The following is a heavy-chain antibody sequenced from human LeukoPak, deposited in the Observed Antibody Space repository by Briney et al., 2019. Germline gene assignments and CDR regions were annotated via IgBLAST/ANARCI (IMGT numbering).Heavy chain of an antibody. Sequence: ASVKVSCKASGYTLTSYFIHWVRQAPGQGLEWMGIINPSGGSTSYAQKFQGRVTMTRDTSTSTVYMELSSLRSEDTAVYYCTRDQDWNYAFDIWGQGTMVTVSS. CDR1: GYTLTSYF. CDR2: INPSGGST. D-gene: IGHD1-7*01. J-gene: IGHJ3*02. V-gene: IGHV1-46*01. CDR3: TRDQDWNYAFDI.